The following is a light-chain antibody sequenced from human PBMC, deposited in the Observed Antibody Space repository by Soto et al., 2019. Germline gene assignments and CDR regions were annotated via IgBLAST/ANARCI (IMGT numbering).Light chain of an antibody. J-gene: IGKJ1*01. CDR2: EAS. CDR1: QSISGS. V-gene: IGKV1-5*03. CDR3: QQYNGYWT. Sequence: DIQMTQSPSTLSASVGDRVTITCRASQSISGSLAWYQQKPGKAPKLLIYEASNLKSTISSLQPDDSASYYCQQYNGYWTFGQGTRVENK.